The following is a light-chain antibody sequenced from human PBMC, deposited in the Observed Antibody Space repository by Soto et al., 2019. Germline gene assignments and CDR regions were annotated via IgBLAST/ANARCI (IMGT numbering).Light chain of an antibody. V-gene: IGKV1-13*02. CDR3: QQLYTYPFT. CDR1: QGISSA. Sequence: AIQLTQSPSSLSASVGDRVSITCRASQGISSALAWYQHKPGKAPKILIYDASSLQSVFPSRFSGSESGTECTLTISSLQPEDFEPYYSQQLYTYPFTFGQGTRLAIK. J-gene: IGKJ5*01. CDR2: DAS.